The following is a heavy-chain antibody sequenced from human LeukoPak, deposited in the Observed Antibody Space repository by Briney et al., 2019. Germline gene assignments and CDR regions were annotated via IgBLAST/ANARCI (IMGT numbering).Heavy chain of an antibody. V-gene: IGHV1-46*01. CDR2: INPSGGST. CDR1: GYTFTSYY. CDR3: AREDYYDSSGYKSFFDY. J-gene: IGHJ4*02. Sequence: ASVKVSCKASGYTFTSYYMHWVRQAPGQGLEWMGLINPSGGSTSYAQKFQGRVTMTRDTSTSTVYMELSSLRSEDTAVYYCAREDYYDSSGYKSFFDYWGQGTLVTVSS. D-gene: IGHD3-22*01.